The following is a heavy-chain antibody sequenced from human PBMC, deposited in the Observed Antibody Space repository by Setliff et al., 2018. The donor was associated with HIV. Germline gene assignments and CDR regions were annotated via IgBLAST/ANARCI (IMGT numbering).Heavy chain of an antibody. CDR1: GYTFTSYG. V-gene: IGHV1-18*01. J-gene: IGHJ3*02. CDR2: ISGYNGNT. Sequence: ASVKVSCKASGYTFTSYGITWVRQAPGQGLEWMGWISGYNGNTDYAQNLQGRVTMTRDTSISTAYLELNRLRSDDTAVYYCAREYDVLTGYYISAFDIWGQGTMVTVSS. D-gene: IGHD3-9*01. CDR3: AREYDVLTGYYISAFDI.